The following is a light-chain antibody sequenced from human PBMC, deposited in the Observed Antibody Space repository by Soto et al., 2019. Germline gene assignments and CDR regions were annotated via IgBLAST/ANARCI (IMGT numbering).Light chain of an antibody. Sequence: EVVMTQSPATLSVTPGERATLSCRASQSVANNLAWYQQKPGQAPTLLIYDASTRATGVPARFSGGGSGTEFTLTISSLQSEDFAVYYCQQYNNWPPWTFGQGTKVEIK. CDR2: DAS. V-gene: IGKV3-15*01. CDR3: QQYNNWPPWT. J-gene: IGKJ1*01. CDR1: QSVANN.